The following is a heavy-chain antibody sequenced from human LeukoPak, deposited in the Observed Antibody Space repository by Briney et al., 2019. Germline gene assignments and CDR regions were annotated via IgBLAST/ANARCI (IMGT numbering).Heavy chain of an antibody. V-gene: IGHV3-9*01. CDR3: AKDIDTSGWPSYYFDY. D-gene: IGHD6-19*01. CDR2: ISWNRGKI. J-gene: IGHJ4*02. Sequence: GGSLRLSCAASGFSFDDYAMHWVRQAPGKGLEWVSTISWNRGKIDYADSVKGRFTISRDNAENSLYLQVNSLRPEDTAFYYCAKDIDTSGWPSYYFDYWGQGTLVTVSS. CDR1: GFSFDDYA.